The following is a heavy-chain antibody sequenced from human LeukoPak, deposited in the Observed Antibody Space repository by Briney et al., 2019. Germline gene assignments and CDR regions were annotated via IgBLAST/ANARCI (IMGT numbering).Heavy chain of an antibody. CDR3: ARGYYYDYSGPDFDY. V-gene: IGHV4-59*01. D-gene: IGHD3-22*01. J-gene: IGHJ4*02. CDR1: GDSISSYY. Sequence: SETLSLTCTVSGDSISSYYWSWLRQPPGKRLEWIGYVSNIETTNYNPSLKSRVTISVDTSKNQFSLRLTSVTAADTAVYYCARGYYYDYSGPDFDYWGQGTLVTVSS. CDR2: VSNIETT.